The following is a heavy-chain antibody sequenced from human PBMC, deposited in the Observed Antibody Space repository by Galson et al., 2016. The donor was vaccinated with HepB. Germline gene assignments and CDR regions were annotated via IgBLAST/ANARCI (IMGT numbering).Heavy chain of an antibody. J-gene: IGHJ5*02. D-gene: IGHD5-12*01. CDR3: ERVEEVATISRWLDP. CDR2: IYYSGST. Sequence: TLSLTGTVSGGSISSGGYYWSWIRQHPGKGLEWIGYIYYSGSTYYNPSLKSRVTISVDTSKNQFSLKLSYVTAADTAVYYCERVEEVATISRWLDPWGQGTLVTVSS. V-gene: IGHV4-31*03. CDR1: GGSISSGGYY.